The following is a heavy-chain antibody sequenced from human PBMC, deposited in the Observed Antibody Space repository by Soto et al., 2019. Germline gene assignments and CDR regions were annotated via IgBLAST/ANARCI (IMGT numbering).Heavy chain of an antibody. CDR3: ARGDIVLVPAAMRIDYYGMDV. CDR1: GYTFTGYY. CDR2: INPNSGGT. Sequence: ASVKVSCKASGYTFTGYYMHWVRQAPGQGLEWMGWINPNSGGTNYAQKFQGWVTTTRDTSISTAYMELSRLRSDDTAVYYCARGDIVLVPAAMRIDYYGMDVWGQGTMVTVSS. V-gene: IGHV1-2*04. J-gene: IGHJ6*02. D-gene: IGHD2-2*01.